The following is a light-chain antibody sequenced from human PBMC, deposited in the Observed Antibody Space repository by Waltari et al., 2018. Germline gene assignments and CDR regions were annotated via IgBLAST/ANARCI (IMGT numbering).Light chain of an antibody. Sequence: EIELTQSTATLSVSPGERATLSCRASQSIGSALAWYQQKPGQGPRLLFYGASTRATGIPARFSGSGSGTDFPLTISGLQSEDFADYYCPQYDVWPLTFGGGTKVHIK. CDR2: GAS. J-gene: IGKJ4*01. V-gene: IGKV3D-15*01. CDR3: PQYDVWPLT. CDR1: QSIGSA.